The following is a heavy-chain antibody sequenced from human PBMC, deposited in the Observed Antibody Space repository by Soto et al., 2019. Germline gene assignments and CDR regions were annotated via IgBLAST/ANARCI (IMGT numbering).Heavy chain of an antibody. CDR1: GGSISSGGYY. Sequence: SETLSLTCTVSGGSISSGGYYWSWIRQHPGKGLEWIGYIYYSGSTYYNPSLKSRVTISVDTSKNQFSLKLSSVTAADTAVYYCATEGGYCSGGSCQGFDYWGQGTLVPVSS. CDR2: IYYSGST. J-gene: IGHJ4*02. CDR3: ATEGGYCSGGSCQGFDY. V-gene: IGHV4-31*03. D-gene: IGHD2-15*01.